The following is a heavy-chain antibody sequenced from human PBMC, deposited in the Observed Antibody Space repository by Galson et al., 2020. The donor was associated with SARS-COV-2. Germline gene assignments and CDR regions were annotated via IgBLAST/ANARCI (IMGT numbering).Heavy chain of an antibody. CDR3: ARQGAYSQRRWCDP. V-gene: IGHV4-61*02. Sequence: SETLSLTCTVSGGSISSARYYWYCIRQPAGKGLEWIGRIYVGGSTSYNPSRKSRATISVDTTKNQFYLKRSSVTAADTAVYYWARQGAYSQRRWCDPWGQGTLVTVSS. CDR1: GGSISSARYY. CDR2: IYVGGST. J-gene: IGHJ5*02. D-gene: IGHD5-18*01.